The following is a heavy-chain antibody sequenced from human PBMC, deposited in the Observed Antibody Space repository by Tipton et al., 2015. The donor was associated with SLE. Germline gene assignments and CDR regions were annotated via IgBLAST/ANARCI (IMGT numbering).Heavy chain of an antibody. CDR1: GGSFSGYY. CDR3: ASWELRAFDI. CDR2: INHSGST. J-gene: IGHJ3*02. Sequence: TLSLTCAVYGGSFSGYYWSWIRQPPGKGLEWIGEINHSGSTNYNPSLKSRVTISVDTSKNQFSLKLSSVTAADTAVYYCASWELRAFDIWGQGAMVTVSS. V-gene: IGHV4-34*01. D-gene: IGHD1-26*01.